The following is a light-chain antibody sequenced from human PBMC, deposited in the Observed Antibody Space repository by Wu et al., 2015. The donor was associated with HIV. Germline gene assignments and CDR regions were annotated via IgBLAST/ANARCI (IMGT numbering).Light chain of an antibody. CDR2: GIS. J-gene: IGKJ1*01. Sequence: EIVMTQSPATLSVSPGERATLSCRASQSISSNLAWYQQKPGQGPRLFIRGISTRATGIPARFSGSGSGTDFTLTISSLQSEDFAVYYCQQYHDWPTFGQGTEGRNQ. CDR1: QSISSN. V-gene: IGKV3-15*01. CDR3: QQYHDWPT.